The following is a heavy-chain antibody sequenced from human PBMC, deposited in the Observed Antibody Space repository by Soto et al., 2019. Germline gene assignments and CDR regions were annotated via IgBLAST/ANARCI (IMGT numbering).Heavy chain of an antibody. D-gene: IGHD2-2*01. V-gene: IGHV1-69*01. J-gene: IGHJ6*02. CDR2: IIPISDTT. CDR1: GGTFSSYA. Sequence: QVQLVQSGAEVKKPGSSVKVSCKASGGTFSSYAISWVRQAPGQGLEWMGGIIPISDTTNYAQKFQGRVTITADESTSTASMELSSLRSEDTAVYYCARSQGSSTSLEIYYYYYYGMDVWGQGTTVRLL. CDR3: ARSQGSSTSLEIYYYYYYGMDV.